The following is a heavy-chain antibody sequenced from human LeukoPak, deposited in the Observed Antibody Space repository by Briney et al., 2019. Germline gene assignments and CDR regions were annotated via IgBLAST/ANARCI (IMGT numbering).Heavy chain of an antibody. Sequence: SETLSLTCAVYGGSFSGYYWSWIRQPPGKGLEWIGEINHSGSTNYNPSLKSRVTISVDTSKNQFSLKLSSVTAADTAVYYCARTMDTALVPNWFDPWGQGTLVTVSS. J-gene: IGHJ5*02. CDR1: GGSFSGYY. V-gene: IGHV4-34*01. D-gene: IGHD5-18*01. CDR2: INHSGST. CDR3: ARTMDTALVPNWFDP.